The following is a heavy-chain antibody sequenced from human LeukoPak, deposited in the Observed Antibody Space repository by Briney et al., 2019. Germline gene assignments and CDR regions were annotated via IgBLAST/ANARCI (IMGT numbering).Heavy chain of an antibody. V-gene: IGHV3-30*18. J-gene: IGHJ6*02. CDR3: AKDLHSSGYYYYYYGMDV. CDR1: GFTFSSYG. D-gene: IGHD3-22*01. Sequence: GRSLRPSCAASGFTFSSYGMHWVRQAPGKGLEWVAVISYDGSNKYYADSVKGRFTISRDNSKNTLYLQMNSLRAEDTAVYYCAKDLHSSGYYYYYYGMDVWGQGTTVTVSS. CDR2: ISYDGSNK.